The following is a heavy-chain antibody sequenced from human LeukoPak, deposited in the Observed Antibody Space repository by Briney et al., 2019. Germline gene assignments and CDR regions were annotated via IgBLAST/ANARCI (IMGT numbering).Heavy chain of an antibody. J-gene: IGHJ4*02. CDR3: ARHVVAVGFDY. CDR1: GFTFSDYG. D-gene: IGHD3-22*01. CDR2: ITSSSTYI. Sequence: GGSLRLSCAAAGFTFSDYGMNWVRQAPGKGLEWVSSITSSSTYIYYADSVKGRFTISRDNAQNSLYLQMSSLRAEDTAVYYCARHVVAVGFDYWGQGTLVTVSS. V-gene: IGHV3-21*01.